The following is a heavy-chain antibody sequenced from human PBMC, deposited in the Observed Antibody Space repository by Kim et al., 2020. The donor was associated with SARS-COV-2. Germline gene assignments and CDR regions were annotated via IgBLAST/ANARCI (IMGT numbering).Heavy chain of an antibody. D-gene: IGHD3-10*01. CDR2: INHSGST. CDR1: GGSFSGYY. CDR3: ARGSIYYYGSGSYYSPYYFDY. Sequence: SETLSLTCAVYGGSFSGYYWNWIRQPPGKGLEWIGEINHSGSTNYNPSFKSRVTISLDTSKNQFFLKLSSVTAADTAVYYCARGSIYYYGSGSYYSPYYFDYWGQGTLVTVSS. V-gene: IGHV4-34*01. J-gene: IGHJ4*02.